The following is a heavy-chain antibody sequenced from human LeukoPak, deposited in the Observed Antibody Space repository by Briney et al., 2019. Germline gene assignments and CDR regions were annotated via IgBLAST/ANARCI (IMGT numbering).Heavy chain of an antibody. D-gene: IGHD2-15*01. CDR3: EKDSLLDV. CDR1: GGSISGTDLY. CDR2: IHSTGNS. Sequence: SETLSLTCTVSGGSISGTDLYWGWIRQLPGKGLEWIGNIHSTGNSFCNPSLKSRVTISIDTSKNQFSLKLSSVTAADTAVYYCEKDSLLDVWGHGTTVTVSS. V-gene: IGHV4-39*01. J-gene: IGHJ6*02.